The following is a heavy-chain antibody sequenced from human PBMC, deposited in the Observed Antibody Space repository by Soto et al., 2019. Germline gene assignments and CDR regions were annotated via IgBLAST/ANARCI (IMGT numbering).Heavy chain of an antibody. D-gene: IGHD2-15*01. J-gene: IGHJ4*02. CDR1: VFAFRSYN. V-gene: IGHV3-21*01. CDR3: ASATVVAATFDF. Sequence: PWWSLRLSCSASVFAFRSYNMNWCRQAPGKGLEWVASISSGSSNIYYADSVKGRFTISRDNAKNSLFLQMDSLRAEDSAVYYCASATVVAATFDFWGQGTLVTVSS. CDR2: ISSGSSNI.